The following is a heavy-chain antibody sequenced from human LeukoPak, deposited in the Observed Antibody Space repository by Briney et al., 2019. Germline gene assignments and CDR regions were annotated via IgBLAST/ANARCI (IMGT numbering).Heavy chain of an antibody. CDR3: ARGGDDYVWGSYRF. Sequence: SETLSLTCTVSGGSISSSSYYWGWIRQPPGKGLEWIGSIYYSGSTYYNPSLKSRVTISVDTSKNQFSLKLSSVTAADTAVYYCARGGDDYVWGSYRFWGQGTLVTVSS. CDR2: IYYSGST. J-gene: IGHJ4*02. CDR1: GGSISSSSYY. V-gene: IGHV4-39*07. D-gene: IGHD3-16*02.